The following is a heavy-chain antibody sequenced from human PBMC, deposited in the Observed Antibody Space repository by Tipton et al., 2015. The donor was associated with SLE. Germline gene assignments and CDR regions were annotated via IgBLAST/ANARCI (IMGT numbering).Heavy chain of an antibody. CDR2: IDPNNGDT. CDR1: GYTFTGYY. Sequence: QLVQSGAEVKKPGASVKVSCKASGYTFTGYYMHWVRQAPGQGLEWMGWIDPNNGDTHDAQKFEGRLTMTRDASTSTVYMEMSRLRSDDTAVYYCARRQTDPLGLDYWGQGTLVTVSS. J-gene: IGHJ4*02. V-gene: IGHV1-2*02. CDR3: ARRQTDPLGLDY. D-gene: IGHD7-27*01.